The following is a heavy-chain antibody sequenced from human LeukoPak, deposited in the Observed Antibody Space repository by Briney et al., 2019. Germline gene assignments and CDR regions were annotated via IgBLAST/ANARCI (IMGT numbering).Heavy chain of an antibody. D-gene: IGHD2-15*01. CDR3: TTRYCSGGRCDY. J-gene: IGHJ4*02. Sequence: GGSLRLSCAASGFTFSDYSMNWVRQAPGKGLEWVGRIKSKTDGGTTDYAAPVKGRFTISRDDSKTTLYLQMNSLKTEDTAVYYCTTRYCSGGRCDYWGQGTLVTVSS. CDR2: IKSKTDGGTT. CDR1: GFTFSDYS. V-gene: IGHV3-15*01.